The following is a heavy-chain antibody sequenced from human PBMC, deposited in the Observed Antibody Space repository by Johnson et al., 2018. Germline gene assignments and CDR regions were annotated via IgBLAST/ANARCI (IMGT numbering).Heavy chain of an antibody. V-gene: IGHV3-7*04. CDR3: ARVYDPHFFFYMDV. CDR1: TFTFRRDY. Sequence: VQLVESGGHLVQPGGSLRVSYAASTFTFRRDYMNWVRQAPGKGLEWVANMNQDGSENYYGDSVKGRVTISRDMSKNTVYLKMNSVRAEDTAVSYCARVYDPHFFFYMDVWGKGTTVTVSS. CDR2: MNQDGSEN. D-gene: IGHD3-3*01. J-gene: IGHJ6*03.